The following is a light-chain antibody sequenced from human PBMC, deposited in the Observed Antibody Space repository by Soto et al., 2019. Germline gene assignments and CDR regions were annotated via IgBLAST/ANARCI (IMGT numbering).Light chain of an antibody. CDR3: QQYGSSGT. CDR2: GES. CDR1: QSVSSSY. V-gene: IGKV3-20*01. Sequence: EIVLTQSPGTLCLSPGERATLSCRASQSVSSSYLALYQQKPGQAPRLLIYGESSRATGIPARFSGSGSGTEFTLTISSLQTEDFAVYYCQQYGSSGTFGQGTQVDIK. J-gene: IGKJ1*01.